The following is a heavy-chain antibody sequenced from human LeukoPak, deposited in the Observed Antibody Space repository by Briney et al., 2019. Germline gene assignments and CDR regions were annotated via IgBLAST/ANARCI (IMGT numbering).Heavy chain of an antibody. J-gene: IGHJ4*02. CDR2: IIPIFGTA. D-gene: IGHD3-22*01. CDR1: GGTLSSYA. V-gene: IGHV1-69*05. Sequence: ASVKLSCKASGGTLSSYAISWVRQAPGQGLELMGGIIPIFGTANYAQKFQGRVTITTDESTSTAYMELSSLRSEDTAVYYCARGGYYDSSGYYDYFDYWGQGTLVTVSS. CDR3: ARGGYYDSSGYYDYFDY.